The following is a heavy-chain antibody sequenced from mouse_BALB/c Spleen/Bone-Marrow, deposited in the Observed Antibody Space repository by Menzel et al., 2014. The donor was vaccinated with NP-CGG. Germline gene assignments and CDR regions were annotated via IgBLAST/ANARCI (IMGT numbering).Heavy chain of an antibody. D-gene: IGHD2-1*01. V-gene: IGHV14-4*02. Sequence: VQLQQPGAELVRSGASVKLSCTASGFNIKDYYMHWVKQRPEQGLEWIGWIDPENGDTEYAPKFQGKATMTADTSSNTAYLRLSSLTSEDTAVYYCNGNYYAMDYWGQGTSVTVSS. CDR2: IDPENGDT. CDR3: NGNYYAMDY. J-gene: IGHJ4*01. CDR1: GFNIKDYY.